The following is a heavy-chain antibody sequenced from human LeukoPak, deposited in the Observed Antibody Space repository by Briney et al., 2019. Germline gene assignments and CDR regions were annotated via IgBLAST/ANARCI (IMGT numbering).Heavy chain of an antibody. CDR1: GGTFSSYA. CDR3: ARDSPYDFWSGYPWFDP. CDR2: IIPILGIA. D-gene: IGHD3-3*01. V-gene: IGHV1-69*04. J-gene: IGHJ5*02. Sequence: SVKVSCKAPGGTFSSYAISWVRQAPGQGLEWMGRIIPILGIANYAQKFQGRVTITADKSTSTAYMELSSLRSEDTAVYYCARDSPYDFWSGYPWFDPWGQGTLVTVSS.